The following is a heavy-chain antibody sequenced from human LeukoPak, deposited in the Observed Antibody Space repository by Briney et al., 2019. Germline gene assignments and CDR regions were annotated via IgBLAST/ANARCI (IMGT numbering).Heavy chain of an antibody. V-gene: IGHV4-34*01. D-gene: IGHD2-2*01. Sequence: SETLSLTCAVYGGSFSSYYWSWIRQPPGKGLEWIGEINHSGSTNYNPSLKSRVTISVDTSKNQFSLKLSSVTAADTAVYYYASLWPYQLSAFDIWGQGTMVTVSS. CDR2: INHSGST. J-gene: IGHJ3*02. CDR3: ASLWPYQLSAFDI. CDR1: GGSFSSYY.